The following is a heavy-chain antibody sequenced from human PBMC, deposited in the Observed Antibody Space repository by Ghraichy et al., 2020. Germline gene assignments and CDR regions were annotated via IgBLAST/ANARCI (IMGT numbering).Heavy chain of an antibody. D-gene: IGHD4-23*01. CDR1: GFRLSDYN. J-gene: IGHJ6*02. V-gene: IGHV3-48*02. Sequence: GESLNISCVGSGFRLSDYNMNWVRHSPGKGLEWVAYISISSRSIFYADSVKGRFTISRDNAQNSLSLQMNSLRDEDTALYYCARASRVVRFYYYDGMDVWGQGTTVTVSS. CDR2: ISISSRSI. CDR3: ARASRVVRFYYYDGMDV.